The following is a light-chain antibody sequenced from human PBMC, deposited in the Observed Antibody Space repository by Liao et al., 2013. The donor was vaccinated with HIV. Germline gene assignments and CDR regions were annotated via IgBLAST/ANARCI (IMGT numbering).Light chain of an antibody. J-gene: IGLJ2*01. V-gene: IGLV3-9*01. CDR2: RDS. CDR3: QVWDSNTVV. Sequence: SYELTQPLSVSVALGQTARITCGGNDIGSQNVLWYQQTPGQAPVLLIYRDSNRPSGIPERFSGSNSGNTATLTISRAEGGDEADYYCQVWDSNTVVFGGGTKLTVL. CDR1: DIGSQN.